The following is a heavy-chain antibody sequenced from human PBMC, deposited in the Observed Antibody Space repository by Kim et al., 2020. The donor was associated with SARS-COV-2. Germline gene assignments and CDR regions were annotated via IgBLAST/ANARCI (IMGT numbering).Heavy chain of an antibody. Sequence: ADSVKSRFTVSRDNSKNTLYLKMSSLRAEDTDVYYCARDVVLIWFEENEYWGPGTLVTVSS. D-gene: IGHD3-10*01. J-gene: IGHJ4*02. CDR3: ARDVVLIWFEENEY. V-gene: IGHV3-23*01.